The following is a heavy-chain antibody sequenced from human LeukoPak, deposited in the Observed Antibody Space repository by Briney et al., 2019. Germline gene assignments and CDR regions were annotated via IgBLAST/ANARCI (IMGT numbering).Heavy chain of an antibody. D-gene: IGHD1-26*01. Sequence: SETLSLTCAVYGGSFSGYYWSWIRQPPGKGLEWIGRIYTSGSTNYNPSLKSRVTMSVDTSKNQFSLKLSSVTAADTAVYYCARVGAHHAFDIWGQGTMVTVSS. J-gene: IGHJ3*02. CDR3: ARVGAHHAFDI. CDR1: GGSFSGYY. V-gene: IGHV4-59*10. CDR2: IYTSGST.